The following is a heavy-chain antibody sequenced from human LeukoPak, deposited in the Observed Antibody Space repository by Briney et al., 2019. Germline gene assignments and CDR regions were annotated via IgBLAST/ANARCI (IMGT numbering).Heavy chain of an antibody. V-gene: IGHV1-2*04. CDR3: ARSSQTWEYSYEKYDMDV. Sequence: ASVKVSCKASGYTFTGYYIHWVRQAPGQGLEWMGWINPNSGGTNYAQKFQGWVTMTRDTSISTAYMGLSRLRSDDTAIYYCARSSQTWEYSYEKYDMDVWGQGTTVTVSS. D-gene: IGHD5-18*01. J-gene: IGHJ6*02. CDR2: INPNSGGT. CDR1: GYTFTGYY.